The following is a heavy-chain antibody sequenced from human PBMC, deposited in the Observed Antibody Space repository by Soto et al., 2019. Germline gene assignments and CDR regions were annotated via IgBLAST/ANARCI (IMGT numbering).Heavy chain of an antibody. D-gene: IGHD2-15*01. Sequence: GGSLRLSCAASGFTFSSYAMSWVRQAPGKGLEWVSAISGSGGSTYYADSVKGRFTISRDNSKNTLYLQMNSLRAEDTAVYYCAKGYLRGIVVVVAAPDYWGQGTLVTVSS. J-gene: IGHJ4*02. CDR1: GFTFSSYA. CDR3: AKGYLRGIVVVVAAPDY. CDR2: ISGSGGST. V-gene: IGHV3-23*01.